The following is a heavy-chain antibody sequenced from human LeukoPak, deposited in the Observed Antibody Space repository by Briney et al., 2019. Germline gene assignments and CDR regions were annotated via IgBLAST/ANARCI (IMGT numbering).Heavy chain of an antibody. CDR1: GFTFSSYA. CDR3: AKVLLRFLDFDY. Sequence: GGSLRLSCAASGFTFSSYAMSWVRQAPGKGLEWVSAISGSGGSTYYGDSVKGRFTISRDNSKNTLYLQMNSLRADDTAVYYCAKVLLRFLDFDYWGQGTLVTVSS. D-gene: IGHD3-3*01. V-gene: IGHV3-23*01. J-gene: IGHJ4*02. CDR2: ISGSGGST.